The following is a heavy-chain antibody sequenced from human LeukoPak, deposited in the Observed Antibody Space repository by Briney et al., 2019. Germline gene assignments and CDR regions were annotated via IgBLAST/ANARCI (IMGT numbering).Heavy chain of an antibody. CDR3: ARVSRVAAAGYYYYYYYMDV. D-gene: IGHD6-13*01. J-gene: IGHJ6*03. Sequence: SETLSLTCTVSGGSISSGSYYWSWIRQPAGKGLEWIGRIYTSGSTNYNPSLKSRVTISVDTSKNQFSLKLSSVTAADTAVYYCARVSRVAAAGYYYYYYYMDVWGKGTTVTVSS. CDR1: GGSISSGSYY. CDR2: IYTSGST. V-gene: IGHV4-61*02.